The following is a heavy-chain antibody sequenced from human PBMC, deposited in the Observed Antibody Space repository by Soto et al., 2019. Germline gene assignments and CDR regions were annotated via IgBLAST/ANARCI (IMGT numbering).Heavy chain of an antibody. V-gene: IGHV3-23*01. CDR3: AKDMVHCTGTRCARYFEK. Sequence: GGSLRLSCAASGFTFADHPMNWVRQAPGKGLEWVSTIGGGFDTYYADSVKGRFTISRDISKTTLYLQMSSLRAEDTAVYYCAKDMVHCTGTRCARYFEKWGRGTLVTVSS. CDR1: GFTFADHP. J-gene: IGHJ4*02. CDR2: IGGGFDT. D-gene: IGHD2-8*02.